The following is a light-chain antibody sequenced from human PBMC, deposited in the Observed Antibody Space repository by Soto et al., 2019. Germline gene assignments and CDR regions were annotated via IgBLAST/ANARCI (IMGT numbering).Light chain of an antibody. V-gene: IGLV1-40*01. CDR1: SSNIGAGYN. J-gene: IGLJ3*02. CDR3: QSYDSSLSGWV. CDR2: GNS. Sequence: QSVLTQPPSVSGAPGQRVTISCTGSSSNIGAGYNVHWYQQLPGTAPKLLIYGNSNRPSGVPDRFSGSKSGTSASLAITGLQAEDEADYYCQSYDSSLSGWVLGGGTNVTVL.